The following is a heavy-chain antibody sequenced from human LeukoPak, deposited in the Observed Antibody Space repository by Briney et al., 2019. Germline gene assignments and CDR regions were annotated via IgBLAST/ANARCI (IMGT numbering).Heavy chain of an antibody. J-gene: IGHJ3*02. CDR2: ISSSGSTI. CDR1: GFTFSDYY. CDR3: ASGLRFLEWLGAFDI. Sequence: GGSLRLSCAASGFTFSDYYMSWLRQAPGKGPEWVSYISSSGSTIYYADSVKGRFTISRDNAKNSLYLQMNSLRAEDTAVYYCASGLRFLEWLGAFDIWGQGTMVTVSS. D-gene: IGHD3-3*01. V-gene: IGHV3-11*04.